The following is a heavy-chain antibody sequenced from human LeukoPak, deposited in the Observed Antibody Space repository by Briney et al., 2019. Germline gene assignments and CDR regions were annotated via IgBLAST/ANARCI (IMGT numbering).Heavy chain of an antibody. CDR1: GGTFSSYA. D-gene: IGHD2-21*02. V-gene: IGHV1-69*13. CDR3: AGAYCGGDCYSRGAFDI. CDR2: IIPIFGTA. Sequence: ASVKVSCKASGGTFSSYAISWVRQAPGQGLEWMGGIIPIFGTANYAQKFQGRVTITADESTSTAYMELSSLRSDDTAVYYCAGAYCGGDCYSRGAFDIWGQGTMVTVSS. J-gene: IGHJ3*02.